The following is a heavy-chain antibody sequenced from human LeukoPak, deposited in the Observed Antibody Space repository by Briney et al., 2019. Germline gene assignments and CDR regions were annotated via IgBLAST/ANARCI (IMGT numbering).Heavy chain of an antibody. D-gene: IGHD7-27*01. V-gene: IGHV1-69-2*01. Sequence: ATVKISCKASGYTFTDYYMHWVQQAPGKGLEWMGGFDPEDGETIYAQKFQGRVTITADTSTDTAYMELSGLRSEDTAVYYCATLKRMGIDDYWGQGTLVTVSS. CDR2: FDPEDGET. J-gene: IGHJ4*02. CDR1: GYTFTDYY. CDR3: ATLKRMGIDDY.